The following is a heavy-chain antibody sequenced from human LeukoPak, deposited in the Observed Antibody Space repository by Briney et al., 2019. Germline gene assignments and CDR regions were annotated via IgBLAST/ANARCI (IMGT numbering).Heavy chain of an antibody. CDR3: TTESHRGYSYAD. D-gene: IGHD5-18*01. Sequence: GGSLRLSCAASGFTFSNAWMSWVRQAPGKGLEWVGRIKSKTDGGTTDYAAPVKGRFTIPRDDSKNTLYLQMNSLKTEDTAVYYCTTESHRGYSYADWGQGTLVTVSS. CDR2: IKSKTDGGTT. J-gene: IGHJ4*02. V-gene: IGHV3-15*01. CDR1: GFTFSNAW.